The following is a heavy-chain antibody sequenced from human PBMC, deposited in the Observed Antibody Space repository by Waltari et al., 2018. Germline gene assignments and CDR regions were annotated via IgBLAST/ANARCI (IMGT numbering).Heavy chain of an antibody. V-gene: IGHV3-48*03. D-gene: IGHD3-22*01. CDR2: ISSSGTTI. Sequence: EVQLVESGGGLVQPGGSLRLSWAASGFTFSSYEMHWVRQAPGKGLDWVSYISSSGTTIYYADSVRGRFTISRDNAKNSLYLQMNSLRAEDTAVYYCARPKGGYDSSGYYPTPFDYWGQGTLVTVSS. CDR1: GFTFSSYE. J-gene: IGHJ4*02. CDR3: ARPKGGYDSSGYYPTPFDY.